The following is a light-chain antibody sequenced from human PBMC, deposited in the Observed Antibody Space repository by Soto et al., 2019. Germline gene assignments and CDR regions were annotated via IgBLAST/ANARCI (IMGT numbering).Light chain of an antibody. CDR1: QSISSW. CDR2: KAS. V-gene: IGKV1-5*03. Sequence: DIPMTQSPSTLSASVGDRVTITCRASQSISSWLAWYQQKPGKAPKLLIYKASSLESGVPSRFSGSGSGTDFTLTSSSLQADDFATYYCQQYNSLWTFGQGTKVEIK. CDR3: QQYNSLWT. J-gene: IGKJ1*01.